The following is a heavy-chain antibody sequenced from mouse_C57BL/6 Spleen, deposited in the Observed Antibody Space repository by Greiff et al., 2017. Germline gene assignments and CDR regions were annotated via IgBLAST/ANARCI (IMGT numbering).Heavy chain of an antibody. CDR3: ARGTTVVATKGYYYAMDY. CDR2: IDPANGNT. J-gene: IGHJ4*01. V-gene: IGHV14-3*01. Sequence: EVQLQQSVAELVRPGASVKLSCTASGFNIKNTYMHWVKQRPEQGLEWIGRIDPANGNTKYAPNFQGKATITADTSSNTAYLQLSSLTSEDTAIYYCARGTTVVATKGYYYAMDYWGQGTSVTVSS. D-gene: IGHD1-1*01. CDR1: GFNIKNTY.